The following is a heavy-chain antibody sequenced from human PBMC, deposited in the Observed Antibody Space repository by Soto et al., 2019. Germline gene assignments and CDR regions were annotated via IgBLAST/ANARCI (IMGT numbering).Heavy chain of an antibody. D-gene: IGHD3-10*01. CDR3: AVSPYHGSGRPFGY. V-gene: IGHV3-23*01. CDR1: GFIFSDYA. Sequence: EVQLLESGGDLGQPGGSLRLSCAASGFIFSDYAMSWVRQAPGKGLEWVSALTPRGFSTYYADSVQGRFTISRDNSRNTLYLHFDSLRTEGTATYYCAVSPYHGSGRPFGYWGLGTLVTVSS. CDR2: LTPRGFST. J-gene: IGHJ4*02.